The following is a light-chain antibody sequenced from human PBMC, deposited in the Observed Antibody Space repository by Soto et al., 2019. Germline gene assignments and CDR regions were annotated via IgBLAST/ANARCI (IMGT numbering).Light chain of an antibody. Sequence: QSVLTQPASVSGSPGQSITISCTGTSSDVSAYNYVSWYQQHPGKAPKLLIFEVSSRPSGVSNRFSGSKSGSTASLTISGLQAEDEADYYCSSYADSDTLYVFGTGTKVTVL. CDR2: EVS. V-gene: IGLV2-14*01. J-gene: IGLJ1*01. CDR1: SSDVSAYNY. CDR3: SSYADSDTLYV.